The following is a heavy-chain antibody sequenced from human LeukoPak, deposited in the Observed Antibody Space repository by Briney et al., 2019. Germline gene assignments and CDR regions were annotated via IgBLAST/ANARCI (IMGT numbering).Heavy chain of an antibody. CDR3: ARTPKGCSSTSCYRRRAGYYFDY. D-gene: IGHD2-2*02. V-gene: IGHV1-8*01. Sequence: GASVKVSCKASGYTFTSYDINWVRQATGQGLEWMGWMNPNSGNTGYAQKLQGRVTMTRNTSISTAYMELSSLRSEDTAVYYCARTPKGCSSTSCYRRRAGYYFDYWGQGTLVTVSS. CDR1: GYTFTSYD. CDR2: MNPNSGNT. J-gene: IGHJ4*02.